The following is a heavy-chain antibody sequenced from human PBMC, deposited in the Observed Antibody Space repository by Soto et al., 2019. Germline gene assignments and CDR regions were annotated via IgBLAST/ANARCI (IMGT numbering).Heavy chain of an antibody. Sequence: PSETLSLTCTVSGDSIRDGGYYWAWIRQRPGQGLEWMGYIYFTGKANYNPSLENRLTMSVDMSRRQLYLRLTSVTAADTAVHSCAKDPCPQPIPAVTPGWLDHWGQGIAVTVSS. J-gene: IGHJ5*02. D-gene: IGHD4-4*01. CDR3: AKDPCPQPIPAVTPGWLDH. V-gene: IGHV4-31*03. CDR1: GDSIRDGGYY. CDR2: IYFTGKA.